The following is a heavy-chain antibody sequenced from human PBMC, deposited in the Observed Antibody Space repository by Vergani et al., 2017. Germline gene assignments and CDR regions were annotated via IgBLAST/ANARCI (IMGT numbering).Heavy chain of an antibody. V-gene: IGHV4-34*01. J-gene: IGHJ4*02. Sequence: QVQLQQWGAGLLKPSETLSLTCAVYGGSFSGYYWSWIRQPPGKGLEWIGEINHSGSTHYNPSLKSRVTISVDTSKNQFSLKLSSVTAADTAVYYCAIALGYCSSTSCHGADYWGQGTLVTVSS. CDR2: INHSGST. CDR1: GGSFSGYY. D-gene: IGHD2-2*01. CDR3: AIALGYCSSTSCHGADY.